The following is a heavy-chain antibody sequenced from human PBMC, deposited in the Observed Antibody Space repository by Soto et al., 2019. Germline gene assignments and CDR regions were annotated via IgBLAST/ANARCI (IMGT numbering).Heavy chain of an antibody. Sequence: EVQLLESGGGLVQPGGSLRLSCAASGFTFSSYAMSWVRQAPGKGLEWVSAISGSGGSTYYADSVKVRFTISRDNSKNTLYLQMHSLRAEDTAVYYCAKRYYDFWSGYYGDYWGQGTLVTVSS. D-gene: IGHD3-3*01. CDR2: ISGSGGST. CDR3: AKRYYDFWSGYYGDY. J-gene: IGHJ4*02. CDR1: GFTFSSYA. V-gene: IGHV3-23*01.